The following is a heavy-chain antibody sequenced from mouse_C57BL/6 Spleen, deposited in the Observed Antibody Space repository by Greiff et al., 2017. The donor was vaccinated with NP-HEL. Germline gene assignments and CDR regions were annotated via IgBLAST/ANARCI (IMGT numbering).Heavy chain of an antibody. CDR1: GYTFPSSW. J-gene: IGHJ2*01. D-gene: IGHD1-1*01. Sequence: QVQLQQSGTELVKPGASVKLSSKPSGYTFPSSWLPWVKQSPGQGLGWIGNINPSNGGTNSNEKFKSKATLTVDKSSSTAYMQLSSLTSEDSAVYYCARLGIYYYGSSPFDYWGQGTTLTVSS. V-gene: IGHV1-53*01. CDR2: INPSNGGT. CDR3: ARLGIYYYGSSPFDY.